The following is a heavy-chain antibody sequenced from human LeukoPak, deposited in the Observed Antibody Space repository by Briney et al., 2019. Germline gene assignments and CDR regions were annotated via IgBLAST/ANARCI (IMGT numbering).Heavy chain of an antibody. V-gene: IGHV3-23*01. CDR3: ARSTVGTSCCTAVDY. D-gene: IGHD1-26*01. CDR2: ISAGGDRT. J-gene: IGHJ4*02. Sequence: GGSLRLSYAASGFTFSTYAMTWVRQAPGKGLEWVSGISAGGDRTYYADSVKGRFTISRDNSKNTLYLQMNSLRAEDTADYYCARSTVGTSCCTAVDYWGQGTQVTVSS. CDR1: GFTFSTYA.